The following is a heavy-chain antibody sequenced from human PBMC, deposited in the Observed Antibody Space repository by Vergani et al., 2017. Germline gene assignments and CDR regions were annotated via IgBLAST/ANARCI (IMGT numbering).Heavy chain of an antibody. D-gene: IGHD2-2*01. Sequence: QVQLVQSGAEVKKPGASVKVSCKASGYTFTSYYMHWVRQAPGQGLEWMGIINPSGGSTSYAQKFQGRVTMTRDTSTSTVYMELSSLRSEDTAVYYCARGAVPAAPRSYYYGMDVWGQGTTVTVSS. V-gene: IGHV1-46*01. CDR3: ARGAVPAAPRSYYYGMDV. CDR1: GYTFTSYY. J-gene: IGHJ6*02. CDR2: INPSGGST.